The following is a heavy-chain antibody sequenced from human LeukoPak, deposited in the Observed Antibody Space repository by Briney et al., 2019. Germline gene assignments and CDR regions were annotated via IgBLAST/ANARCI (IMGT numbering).Heavy chain of an antibody. D-gene: IGHD3-3*01. CDR3: ARDRPYDFWSGFQTQSNWFDP. J-gene: IGHJ5*02. Sequence: ASVKVSCKASGYTFTSYGISWVRQAPGQGLEWMGWISAYNGNTNYAQKLQGRVTMTTDTSTSTAYMELRSLRPDDTAVYYCARDRPYDFWSGFQTQSNWFDPWGQGTLVTVSS. CDR2: ISAYNGNT. V-gene: IGHV1-18*01. CDR1: GYTFTSYG.